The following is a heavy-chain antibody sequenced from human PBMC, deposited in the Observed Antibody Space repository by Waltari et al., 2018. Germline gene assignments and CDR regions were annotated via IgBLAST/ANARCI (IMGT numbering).Heavy chain of an antibody. CDR1: GFTVSSQG. J-gene: IGHJ4*02. Sequence: QVQLVESGGGVVQPGGSLRLACAASGFTVSSQGMHWVRPSPGKGLEWVSFIRYDGSNKYYADSVKGRFTISRDNSKNTLYLQMNSLRAEDTAVYYCATSTVTTGLAVNDYWGQGTLVTVSS. CDR2: IRYDGSNK. CDR3: ATSTVTTGLAVNDY. V-gene: IGHV3-30*02. D-gene: IGHD4-17*01.